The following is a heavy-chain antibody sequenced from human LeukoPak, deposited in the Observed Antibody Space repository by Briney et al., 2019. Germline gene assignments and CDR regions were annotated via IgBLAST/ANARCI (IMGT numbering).Heavy chain of an antibody. CDR2: IYYSRST. Sequence: SETLSLTCTVSGGSISSGDYYWSWIRQPPGKGLEWFGYIYYSRSTYYNPSLKSRVTISVDTSKNQFSLKLSSVTAADTAVYYCARAPYYYDSSGYPFDYWGQGTLVTVSS. J-gene: IGHJ4*02. D-gene: IGHD3-22*01. CDR3: ARAPYYYDSSGYPFDY. CDR1: GGSISSGDYY. V-gene: IGHV4-30-4*08.